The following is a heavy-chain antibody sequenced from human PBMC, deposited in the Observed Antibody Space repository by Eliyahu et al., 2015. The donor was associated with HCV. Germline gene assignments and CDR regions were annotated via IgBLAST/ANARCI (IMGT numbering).Heavy chain of an antibody. Sequence: VQLVESGGGVVQPGGSLRLSCAASGFTFSNHPMHWLRQAPGEGLEWVALISYDENNEYYLDSVKGRFTISRDNLKNMVYLQMNSLRAEDTAIYYCARGYTGSCIDKWGQGTLVTVSS. D-gene: IGHD1-26*01. V-gene: IGHV3-30*04. CDR2: ISYDENNE. CDR1: GFTFSNHP. J-gene: IGHJ4*02. CDR3: ARGYTGSCIDK.